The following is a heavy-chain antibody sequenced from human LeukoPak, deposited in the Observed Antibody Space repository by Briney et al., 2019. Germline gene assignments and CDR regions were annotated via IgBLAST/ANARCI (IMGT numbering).Heavy chain of an antibody. J-gene: IGHJ4*02. CDR2: IIPIFGTA. D-gene: IGHD6-13*01. CDR1: GGTFSSYA. Sequence: GASVKVSCKASGGTFSSYAISWVRQAPGQGLEWMGGIIPIFGTANYAQKFQGRATITADESTSTAYMELSSLRSEDTAVYYCARGYTSHFDYWGQGTLVTVSS. V-gene: IGHV1-69*13. CDR3: ARGYTSHFDY.